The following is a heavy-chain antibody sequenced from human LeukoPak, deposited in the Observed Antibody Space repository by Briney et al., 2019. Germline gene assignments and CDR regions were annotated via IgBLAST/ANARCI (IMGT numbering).Heavy chain of an antibody. Sequence: GGSLRLSCAASGFTFSSYGMRWVRQAPGKGLEWVAVIWYDGSNKYYADSVKGRFTISRDNSKNTLYPQMNSLRAEDTAVYYCARDTAVEKFDYWGQGTLVTVSS. CDR1: GFTFSSYG. CDR2: IWYDGSNK. D-gene: IGHD6-19*01. CDR3: ARDTAVEKFDY. J-gene: IGHJ4*02. V-gene: IGHV3-33*01.